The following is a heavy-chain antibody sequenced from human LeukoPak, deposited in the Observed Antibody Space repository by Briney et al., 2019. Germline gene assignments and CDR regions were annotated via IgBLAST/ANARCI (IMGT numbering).Heavy chain of an antibody. D-gene: IGHD3-10*01. V-gene: IGHV3-13*04. Sequence: GSLRLSCAASESTFSSYDMHWVRQATGKGLEWVSAIGTAGDTYYPGSVKGRFTISRENAKNSLYLQMNSLRAGDTAVYYCARGYYGSGSYDIWGQGTMVTVSS. CDR1: ESTFSSYD. CDR2: IGTAGDT. J-gene: IGHJ3*02. CDR3: ARGYYGSGSYDI.